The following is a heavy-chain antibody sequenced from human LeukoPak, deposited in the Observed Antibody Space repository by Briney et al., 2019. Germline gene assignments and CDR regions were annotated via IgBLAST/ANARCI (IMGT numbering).Heavy chain of an antibody. CDR2: IYYSGST. CDR3: ARGHYYDSSGYYWDAFDI. CDR1: GGSISSYY. Sequence: SETLSLTCTVSGGSISSYYWSWIRQPPGKGLGWIGYIYYSGSTNYNPSLKSRVTISVDTSKNQFSLKLSSVTAADTAVYYCARGHYYDSSGYYWDAFDIWGQGTMVTVSS. V-gene: IGHV4-59*01. J-gene: IGHJ3*02. D-gene: IGHD3-22*01.